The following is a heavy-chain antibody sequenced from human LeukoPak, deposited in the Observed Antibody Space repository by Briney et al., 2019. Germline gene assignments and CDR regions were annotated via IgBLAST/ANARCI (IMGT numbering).Heavy chain of an antibody. J-gene: IGHJ4*02. V-gene: IGHV4-59*01. CDR3: ARDNRASSSWAYYFDY. CDR2: IYYSGST. Sequence: SETLSLTCTVSGGSISSYYWSWIRQPPGKGLEWIGYIYYSGSTYYNPSLKSRVTISVDTSKNQFSLKLSSVTAADTAVYYCARDNRASSSWAYYFDYWGQGTLVTVSS. D-gene: IGHD6-13*01. CDR1: GGSISSYY.